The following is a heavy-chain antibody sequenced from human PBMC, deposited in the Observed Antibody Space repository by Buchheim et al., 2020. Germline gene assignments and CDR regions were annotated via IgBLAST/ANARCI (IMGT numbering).Heavy chain of an antibody. Sequence: QVTLKESGPALVKPTQTLTLTCTFSGFSLSTSGMRVGWIRQPPGKALEWLARIDWDDNKFYSTSLKTRLTISKETSKNQGVLTMTNMDPVDTATYYCAREADYYDSSGYFFDYWGQGTL. CDR2: IDWDDNK. CDR1: GFSLSTSGMR. CDR3: AREADYYDSSGYFFDY. D-gene: IGHD3-22*01. J-gene: IGHJ4*02. V-gene: IGHV2-70*04.